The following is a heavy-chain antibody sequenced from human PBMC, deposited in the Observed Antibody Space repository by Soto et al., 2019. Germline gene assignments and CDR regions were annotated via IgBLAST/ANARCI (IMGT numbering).Heavy chain of an antibody. CDR1: GFTFSSYG. Sequence: GGSLRLSCAASGFTFSSYGMHWVRQAPGKGLEWVAVISYDGSNKYYADSVKGRFTISRDNSKNTLYLQMNSLRAEDTAVYYCAKADKKDIVVSPSEFDPWGQGTLVTVSS. CDR2: ISYDGSNK. V-gene: IGHV3-30*18. CDR3: AKADKKDIVVSPSEFDP. J-gene: IGHJ5*02. D-gene: IGHD2-15*01.